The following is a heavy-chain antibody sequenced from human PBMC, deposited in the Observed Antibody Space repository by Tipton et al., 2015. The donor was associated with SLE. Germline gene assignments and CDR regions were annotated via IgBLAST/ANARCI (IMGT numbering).Heavy chain of an antibody. CDR1: GFTFSSYW. D-gene: IGHD1-26*01. CDR3: ARVIVGATGAFDI. J-gene: IGHJ3*02. V-gene: IGHV3-74*01. CDR2: INTDGSNT. Sequence: SLRLSCAASGFTFSSYWMHWVRQAPGKGLVWVSRINTDGSNTNYADSVKGRFTISRDNAKSTLYLQMNSLRAEDTAVYYCARVIVGATGAFDIWGQGTMVTVSS.